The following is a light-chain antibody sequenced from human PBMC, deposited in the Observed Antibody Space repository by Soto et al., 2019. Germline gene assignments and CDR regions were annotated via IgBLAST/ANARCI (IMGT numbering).Light chain of an antibody. V-gene: IGLV1-51*02. J-gene: IGLJ2*01. CDR1: SSTIGNNY. Sequence: QSGLTQPPSVSATPVQKVSISCSGSSSTIGNNYVSWYQQLPGTAPKLLIYENNKRPSGIPDRFSASKSGTSATLGITGLQTGDEADYYCGTWDSNLSAVVFGGGTKVTVL. CDR3: GTWDSNLSAVV. CDR2: ENN.